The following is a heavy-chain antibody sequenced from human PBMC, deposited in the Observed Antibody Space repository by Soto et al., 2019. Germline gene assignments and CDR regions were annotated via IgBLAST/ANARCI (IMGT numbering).Heavy chain of an antibody. CDR2: ISSSSSTI. Sequence: GSLRLSCAASGFTFSSYSMNWVRQAPGKGLEWVSYISSSSSTIYYADSVKGRFTISRDNAKNSLYLQMNSLRAEDTAVYYCARDANCSGGSCYPLSYWYFDLWGRGTLVPVSS. CDR3: ARDANCSGGSCYPLSYWYFDL. V-gene: IGHV3-48*01. D-gene: IGHD2-15*01. CDR1: GFTFSSYS. J-gene: IGHJ2*01.